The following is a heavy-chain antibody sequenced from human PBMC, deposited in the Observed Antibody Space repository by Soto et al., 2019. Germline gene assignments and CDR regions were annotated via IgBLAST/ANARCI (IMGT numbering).Heavy chain of an antibody. CDR3: ATQKDRGAHYYDSSGYPTFDY. V-gene: IGHV3-30*03. J-gene: IGHJ4*02. D-gene: IGHD3-22*01. CDR1: GFTFSSYG. Sequence: GGSLRLSCAASGFTFSSYGMHWVRQAPGKGLEWVSVISYGGSNKYYADSVKGRFTISRDNSKNTLYLQMNSLRAEDTAVYYCATQKDRGAHYYDSSGYPTFDYWGQGTLVTVSS. CDR2: ISYGGSNK.